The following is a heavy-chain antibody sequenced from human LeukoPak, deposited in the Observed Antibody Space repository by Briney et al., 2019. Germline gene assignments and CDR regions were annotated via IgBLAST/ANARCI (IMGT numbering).Heavy chain of an antibody. Sequence: PGGSLRLSCAASGFTFSSYAMSWVRQAPGKGLEWVSYISSSGSTIYYADSVKGRFTISRDNAKNSLYLQMNSLRAEDTAVYYCARSPRGYSYGVLFDYWGQGTLVTVSS. J-gene: IGHJ4*02. CDR1: GFTFSSYA. CDR3: ARSPRGYSYGVLFDY. CDR2: ISSSGSTI. D-gene: IGHD5-18*01. V-gene: IGHV3-48*04.